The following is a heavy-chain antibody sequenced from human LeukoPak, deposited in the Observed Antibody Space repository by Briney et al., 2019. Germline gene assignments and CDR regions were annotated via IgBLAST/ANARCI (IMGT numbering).Heavy chain of an antibody. V-gene: IGHV3-7*04. Sequence: GGSLRLSCAASGFTFSSYWMSWVRQAPGKVLEWVANIKQDGGERYFVDSVKGRITISRDNAKNSLYLQMNSLRAEDTAVYYCARDRAGFLDAFDIWGQGTMVTVSS. J-gene: IGHJ3*02. D-gene: IGHD3-10*01. CDR2: IKQDGGER. CDR3: ARDRAGFLDAFDI. CDR1: GFTFSSYW.